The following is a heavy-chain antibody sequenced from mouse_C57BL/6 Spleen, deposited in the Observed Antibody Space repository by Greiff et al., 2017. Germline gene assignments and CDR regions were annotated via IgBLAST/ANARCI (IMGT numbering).Heavy chain of an antibody. CDR3: ARSGSSYGDY. J-gene: IGHJ4*01. D-gene: IGHD1-1*01. CDR2: INPGSGGT. CDR1: GYAFTNYL. Sequence: QVQLQQSGAELVRPGTSVKVSCKASGYAFTNYLIEWVKQRPGQGLEWIGVINPGSGGTNYNEKFKGKATLTADKSSSTAYMQLSSLTSEDSAVYFCARSGSSYGDYWGQGTSVTVSS. V-gene: IGHV1-54*01.